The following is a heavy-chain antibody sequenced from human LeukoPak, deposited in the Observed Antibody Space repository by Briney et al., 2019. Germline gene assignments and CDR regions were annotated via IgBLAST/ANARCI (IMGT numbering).Heavy chain of an antibody. CDR2: IYTSGST. D-gene: IGHD5-18*01. CDR3: ARVLAGYSYGLEYYYYMDV. J-gene: IGHJ6*03. Sequence: SETLSLTCAVYGGSFSSYYWSWIRQPPGKGLEWIGRIYTSGSTNYNPSLKSRVTISVDTSKNQFSLKLSSVTAADTAVYYCARVLAGYSYGLEYYYYMDVWGKGTTVTVSS. CDR1: GGSFSSYY. V-gene: IGHV4-59*10.